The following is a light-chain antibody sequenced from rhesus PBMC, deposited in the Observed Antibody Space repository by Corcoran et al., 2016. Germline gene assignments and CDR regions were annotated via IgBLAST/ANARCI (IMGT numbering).Light chain of an antibody. V-gene: IGLV2-32*02. CDR3: NSYEDINTYI. Sequence: QAALTQPRSVSGSPGQSVTISCTGTSSDIGTFNYVSWYQQHPGTAPKLMIYDVNKRPSGVSDRFSGSKSGNTASLTISGLQAEDEADYYCNSYEDINTYIFGTGTRLTVL. CDR2: DVN. J-gene: IGLJ1*01. CDR1: SSDIGTFNY.